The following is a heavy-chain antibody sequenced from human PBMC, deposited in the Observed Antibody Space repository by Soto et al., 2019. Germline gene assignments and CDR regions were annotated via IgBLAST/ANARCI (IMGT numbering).Heavy chain of an antibody. CDR2: ISAYNGNT. J-gene: IGHJ5*02. V-gene: IGHV1-18*01. CDR1: GYTFTSYG. Sequence: ASVKVSCKASGYTFTSYGISWVRQAPGQGLEWMGWISAYNGNTNYAQKLQGRVTMTTDTSTSTAYMELRSLRSDDTAVYYCARVSAAASRGNWFDPWGQGTLVTVS. D-gene: IGHD6-13*01. CDR3: ARVSAAASRGNWFDP.